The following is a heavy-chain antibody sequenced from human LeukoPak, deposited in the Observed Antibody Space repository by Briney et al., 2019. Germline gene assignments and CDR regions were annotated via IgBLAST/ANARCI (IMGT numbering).Heavy chain of an antibody. CDR3: ARHGYSSGSLAWFDP. V-gene: IGHV4-59*01. D-gene: IGHD6-19*01. CDR2: IYYSGST. CDR1: GGSISSYY. Sequence: SETLSLTCTVAGGSISSYYWSWIRQPPGKGLEWIGYIYYSGSTNYNPSLKSRVTISVDTSKNQFSLKLSSVTAADTAVYYCARHGYSSGSLAWFDPWGQGTQVTVST. J-gene: IGHJ5*02.